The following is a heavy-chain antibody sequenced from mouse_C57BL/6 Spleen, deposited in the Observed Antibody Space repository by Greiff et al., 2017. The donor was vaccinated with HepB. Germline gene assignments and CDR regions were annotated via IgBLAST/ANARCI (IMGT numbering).Heavy chain of an antibody. J-gene: IGHJ4*01. Sequence: VQLQQSGPELVKPGASVKIPCKASGYTFTDYNMDWVKQSHGKSLEWIGDINPNNGGTIYNQKFKGRATLTVDKSSSTAYMELRSLTSEDTAVYYCARGQLRGYAMDYWGQGTSVTVSS. CDR2: INPNNGGT. V-gene: IGHV1-18*01. CDR3: ARGQLRGYAMDY. D-gene: IGHD3-2*02. CDR1: GYTFTDYN.